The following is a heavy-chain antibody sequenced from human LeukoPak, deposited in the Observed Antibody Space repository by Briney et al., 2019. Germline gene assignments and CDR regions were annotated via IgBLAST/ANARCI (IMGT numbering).Heavy chain of an antibody. CDR3: AREDPQTRVPEGMDV. D-gene: IGHD4/OR15-4a*01. J-gene: IGHJ6*02. Sequence: SETLSLTCTVSGGSISYYYWSWIRQSPGKGLEWIGYIYYSGTTHYNPSLKSRVTISVDTSKNQFSLQLRSVTAADSAVYYCAREDPQTRVPEGMDVWGQGTTVTVSS. V-gene: IGHV4-59*01. CDR2: IYYSGTT. CDR1: GGSISYYY.